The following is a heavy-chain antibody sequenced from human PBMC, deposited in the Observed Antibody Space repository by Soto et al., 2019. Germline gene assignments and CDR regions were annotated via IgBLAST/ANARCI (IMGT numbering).Heavy chain of an antibody. CDR1: GFTFSNYA. J-gene: IGHJ4*02. V-gene: IGHV3-33*01. CDR3: ARVRSGYYPTLDY. CDR2: IWYDGSNR. D-gene: IGHD3-22*01. Sequence: PGQSLRLSWAASGFTFSNYAMHWVRQAPGKGLEWVAVIWYDGSNRYYADSVRGRFTISRDNSKNTLYLQMNSLRAEDTAVFYCARVRSGYYPTLDYWGQGT.